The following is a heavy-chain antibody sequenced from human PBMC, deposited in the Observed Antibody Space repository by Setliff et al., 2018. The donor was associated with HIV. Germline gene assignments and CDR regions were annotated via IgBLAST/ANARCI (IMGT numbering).Heavy chain of an antibody. CDR1: GDSIRSARHS. CDR2: VFSAGHS. D-gene: IGHD6-19*01. J-gene: IGHJ4*02. CDR3: ARARAAGFGINGFDS. V-gene: IGHV4-61*02. Sequence: SETLSLTCSVSGDSIRSARHSWTWIRQPVGKPPEWIGRVFSAGHSNYNPSLRGRVAMSLDQYKNQFSLSLDSVTAADTAVYSCARARAAGFGINGFDSWGQGTQVTVSS.